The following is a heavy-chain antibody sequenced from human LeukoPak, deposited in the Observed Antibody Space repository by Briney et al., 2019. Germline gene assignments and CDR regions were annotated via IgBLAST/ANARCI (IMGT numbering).Heavy chain of an antibody. CDR1: GFNISDFW. J-gene: IGHJ4*02. CDR3: ASCSSTNCY. V-gene: IGHV3-7*01. D-gene: IGHD2-2*01. CDR2: IKEDGTEK. Sequence: PGGSLRLSCAASGFNISDFWMTWVRQAPGKGLEWVANIKEDGTEKHLVDSVKGRFTISRDNTKNSLYLQMNSLRAEDTAVYYCASCSSTNCYWGQGTLVTVSS.